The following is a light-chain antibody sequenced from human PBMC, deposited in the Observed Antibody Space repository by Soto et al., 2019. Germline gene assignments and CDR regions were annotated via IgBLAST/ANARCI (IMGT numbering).Light chain of an antibody. J-gene: IGLJ1*01. CDR2: SNI. V-gene: IGLV1-44*01. Sequence: QSVLTQSPSASGTPGQGVTISCSGSSSNIGSNTVDWYQQFPGTAPKLLIYSNIKRPSGVPDRFSGPKSVTSASLAIRGLQSEDEADYFCATWDGSLSAYVFGTGIKVTVL. CDR1: SSNIGSNT. CDR3: ATWDGSLSAYV.